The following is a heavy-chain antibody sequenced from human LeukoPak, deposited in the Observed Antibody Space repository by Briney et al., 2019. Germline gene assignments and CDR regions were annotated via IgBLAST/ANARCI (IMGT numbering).Heavy chain of an antibody. V-gene: IGHV3-15*01. D-gene: IGHD1-26*01. J-gene: IGHJ4*02. CDR3: TTDEQGIVGATDFDY. CDR2: IKSKTDGGTT. Sequence: WIRQPPGKGLEWVGRIKSKTDGGTTDYAAPVEGRFTISRDDSKNTLYLQMNSLKTEDTAVYYCTTDEQGIVGATDFDYWGQGTLVTVSS.